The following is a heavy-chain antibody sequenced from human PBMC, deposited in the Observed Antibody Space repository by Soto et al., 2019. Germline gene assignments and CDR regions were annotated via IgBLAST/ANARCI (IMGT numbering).Heavy chain of an antibody. Sequence: QVQLVQSGAEVKKPGASVKVSCKASGYTFTSYDINWVRQATGQGLEWMGWMNPNSGNTGYAQKFQGRVTMTRNNSISTAYMELSSLRSEDTAVYYCARGAEWLLPAYYYYYGMDVWGQGTTVTVSS. V-gene: IGHV1-8*01. D-gene: IGHD3-3*01. CDR2: MNPNSGNT. CDR3: ARGAEWLLPAYYYYYGMDV. CDR1: GYTFTSYD. J-gene: IGHJ6*02.